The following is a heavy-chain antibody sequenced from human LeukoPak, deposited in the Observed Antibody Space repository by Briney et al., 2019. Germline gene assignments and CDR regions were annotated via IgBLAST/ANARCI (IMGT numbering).Heavy chain of an antibody. V-gene: IGHV3-21*01. CDR2: ISSSSSYI. CDR3: ARKSIAVAGAPFDY. D-gene: IGHD6-19*01. Sequence: PGGSLRLSCAASGFTFSSYSMNWVRQAPGKGLEWVSSISSSSSYIYYADSVKGRFTISRDNAKNSLYLQMNSLRAEDTAVYYCARKSIAVAGAPFDYWGQGTLVTVSS. CDR1: GFTFSSYS. J-gene: IGHJ4*02.